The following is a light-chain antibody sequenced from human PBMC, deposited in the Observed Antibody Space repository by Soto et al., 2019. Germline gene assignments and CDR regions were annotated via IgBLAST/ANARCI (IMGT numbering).Light chain of an antibody. J-gene: IGLJ1*01. CDR1: SSDVGGYNY. CDR2: DVS. CDR3: GSYTSSSPPLYV. Sequence: QSALTQPASVSGSPGQSITISCTGTSSDVGGYNYVSWYQQHPGKAPKLMIYDVSNRPSGVSNRFSGSKSGNTASLTISGLQAEDEADYYCGSYTSSSPPLYVFGTATKVTVL. V-gene: IGLV2-14*01.